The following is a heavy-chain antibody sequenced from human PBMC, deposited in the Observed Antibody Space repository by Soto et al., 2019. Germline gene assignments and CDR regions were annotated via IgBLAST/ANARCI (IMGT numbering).Heavy chain of an antibody. CDR3: ARDCSSTSCYGYYYYYRDV. CDR1: GGTFSSYT. D-gene: IGHD2-2*01. CDR2: IIPILGIA. J-gene: IGHJ6*03. Sequence: QVQLVQSGAEVKKPGSSVKVSCKASGGTFSSYTISWVRQAPGQGLEWMGRIIPILGIANYAQKFQGRVTITGDKSTSTAYMELSSLRSEDTAVYYCARDCSSTSCYGYYYYYRDVWGKGTTVTVSS. V-gene: IGHV1-69*08.